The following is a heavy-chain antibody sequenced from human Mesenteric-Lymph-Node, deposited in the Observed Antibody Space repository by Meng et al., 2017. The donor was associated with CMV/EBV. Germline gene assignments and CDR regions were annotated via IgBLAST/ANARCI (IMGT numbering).Heavy chain of an antibody. V-gene: IGHV4-39*07. J-gene: IGHJ4*02. CDR1: GGSISSSSYY. D-gene: IGHD5-12*01. CDR3: ARDRATWEFDY. Sequence: SETLSLTCTVSGGSISSSSYYWGWIRQPPGKGLEWIGSIYYSGSTYYNPSLKSRVTISVDTSKNQFSLKLSSVTAADTAVYYCARDRATWEFDYWGQGTLVTVSS. CDR2: IYYSGST.